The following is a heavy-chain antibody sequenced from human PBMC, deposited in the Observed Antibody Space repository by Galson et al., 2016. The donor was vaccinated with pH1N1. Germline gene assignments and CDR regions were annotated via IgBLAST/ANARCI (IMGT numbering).Heavy chain of an antibody. V-gene: IGHV1-46*04. CDR2: INPRDGGT. CDR3: ARGPVYWYFDL. Sequence: SVKVSCKASGYTFSKYYVHWVRQAPGQGLEWVGIINPRDGGTVYTQRLQGRVTLTRNASINTAYMEPSSLTSEDTAVYYCARGPVYWYFDLWGRGTPVIVSS. J-gene: IGHJ2*01. CDR1: GYTFSKYY.